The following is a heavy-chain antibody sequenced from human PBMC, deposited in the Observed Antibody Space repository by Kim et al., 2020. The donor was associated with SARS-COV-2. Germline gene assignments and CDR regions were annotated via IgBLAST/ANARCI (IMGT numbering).Heavy chain of an antibody. CDR1: GYDFTGYW. CDR2: IYPDGSHT. CDR3: SRGGDCGGDCNFDY. J-gene: IGHJ4*02. V-gene: IGHV5-51*01. D-gene: IGHD2-21*02. Sequence: GESLKISCRGYGYDFTGYWIGWVRQMPGKGLEWMGLIYPDGSHTRYSPSFQGQVTISVDNSIRTAYLQWSSLKASDTAMYYCSRGGDCGGDCNFDYWGQGTLVTVSS.